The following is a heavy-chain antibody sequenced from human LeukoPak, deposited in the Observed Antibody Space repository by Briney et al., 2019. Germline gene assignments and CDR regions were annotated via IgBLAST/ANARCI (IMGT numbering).Heavy chain of an antibody. CDR3: ARRGWSAFDI. J-gene: IGHJ3*02. Sequence: SETLSLTCTVSGGSISSGGYYWSWIRQHPGKGLEWIGYIYYSGSTYYNPSLKSRVTISVDTSKNQFSLKLSSVTAADTAVYYCARRGWSAFDIWGQGTMVTVSS. V-gene: IGHV4-31*03. D-gene: IGHD3-3*01. CDR1: GGSISSGGYY. CDR2: IYYSGST.